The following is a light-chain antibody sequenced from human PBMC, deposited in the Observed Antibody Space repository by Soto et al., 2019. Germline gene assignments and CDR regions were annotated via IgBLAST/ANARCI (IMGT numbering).Light chain of an antibody. V-gene: IGKV3-11*01. J-gene: IGKJ2*01. CDR3: QQRSNCPPFMYT. CDR1: QSVSSY. CDR2: DAS. Sequence: EIVLTQSPATLSLSPGERATLSCRASQSVSSYLAWYQQKPGQAPRLLIYDASNRATGIPARFSGSGSGTDFTLTITSLEPEDFAVYYCQQRSNCPPFMYTFVQGTKLVIK.